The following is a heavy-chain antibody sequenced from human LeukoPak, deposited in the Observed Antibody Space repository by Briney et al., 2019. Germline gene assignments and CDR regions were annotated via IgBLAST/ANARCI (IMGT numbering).Heavy chain of an antibody. CDR1: GFTFSNYW. V-gene: IGHV3-7*01. CDR3: ARDYYDSSALKGGY. CDR2: IKQDGSEK. Sequence: GGSLRLSCAASGFTFSNYWMSWVRQAPGKGLEWVANIKQDGSEKYYVDSVKGRFTISRDNAKNSLYLQMNSLRAEDTAVYYCARDYYDSSALKGGYWGQGTLVTVSS. D-gene: IGHD3-22*01. J-gene: IGHJ4*02.